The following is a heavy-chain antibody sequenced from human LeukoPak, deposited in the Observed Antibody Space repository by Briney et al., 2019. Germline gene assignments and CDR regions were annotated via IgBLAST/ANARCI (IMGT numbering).Heavy chain of an antibody. CDR1: GFTFSTYA. CDR2: INASGEST. V-gene: IGHV3-23*01. D-gene: IGHD6-19*01. CDR3: ARGARGSGWRGFDY. J-gene: IGHJ4*02. Sequence: GGSLRLSCAASGFTFSTYAMSWVRQGPGKGLEWLSNINASGESTYYTDSVKGRFTISRDNSKNTLYLQMNSLRAEDTAVYYCARGARGSGWRGFDYWGQGTLVTVSS.